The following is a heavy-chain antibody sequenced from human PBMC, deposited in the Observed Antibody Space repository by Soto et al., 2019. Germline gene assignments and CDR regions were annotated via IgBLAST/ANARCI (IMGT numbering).Heavy chain of an antibody. Sequence: EVQLLESGGGLVQPGGSLRLSCAASGFTFSSYAMRWVRQAPGKGLEWVSAISGSGGSTYYADSVKGRFTISRDNSKKRLCLQMNSLRAEDTAVYYGAKRGSGSYFDYWGQGTLVTVSS. CDR1: GFTFSSYA. D-gene: IGHD1-26*01. J-gene: IGHJ4*02. CDR3: AKRGSGSYFDY. V-gene: IGHV3-23*01. CDR2: ISGSGGST.